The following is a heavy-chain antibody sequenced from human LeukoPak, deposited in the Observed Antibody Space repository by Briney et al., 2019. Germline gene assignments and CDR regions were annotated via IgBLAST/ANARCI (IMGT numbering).Heavy chain of an antibody. D-gene: IGHD6-19*01. J-gene: IGHJ5*02. Sequence: PSGTLSLTCAVYGGSFSDYYWNWIRQSTGKGLEWIGEINLRGSTTYNPSLKSRVTISVDTSKNQFSLKLSSVTAADTAVYYCARGGIAVAGDNWFDPWGQGTLVTVSS. CDR1: GGSFSDYY. CDR3: ARGGIAVAGDNWFDP. V-gene: IGHV4-34*01. CDR2: INLRGST.